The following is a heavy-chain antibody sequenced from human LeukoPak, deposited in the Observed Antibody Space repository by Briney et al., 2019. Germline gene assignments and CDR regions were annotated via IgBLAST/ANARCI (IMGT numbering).Heavy chain of an antibody. CDR3: ARLGIITAAGSNDY. D-gene: IGHD6-13*01. CDR1: GFTFSSYA. Sequence: GGSLRLSCAASGFTFSSYAMSWVRQAPGKGLEWVSYISYSGDTIYYADSVKGRFTVSRDNAKNSLYLQMNSLRAEDTAVYYCARLGIITAAGSNDYWGQGTLVTVSS. CDR2: ISYSGDTI. J-gene: IGHJ4*02. V-gene: IGHV3-48*04.